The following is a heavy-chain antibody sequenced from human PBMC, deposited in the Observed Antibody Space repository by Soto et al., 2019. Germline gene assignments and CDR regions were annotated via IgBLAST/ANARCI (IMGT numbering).Heavy chain of an antibody. CDR2: ITPMFGTT. J-gene: IGHJ6*02. D-gene: IGHD2-15*01. V-gene: IGHV1-69*01. CDR1: GGTFTSYT. CDR3: AREAVVAAAENYNGLDV. Sequence: QVQLVQSGAEVRKPGSSVKVSCKASGGTFTSYTVIWVRQAPGQGLEWMGGITPMFGTTTYAQSLQGRVTITADESTSVAYMELSSLRSDDTAAYFCAREAVVAAAENYNGLDVWGQGTTVTVSS.